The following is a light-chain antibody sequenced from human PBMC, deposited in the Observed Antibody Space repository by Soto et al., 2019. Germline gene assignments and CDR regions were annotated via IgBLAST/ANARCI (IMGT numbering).Light chain of an antibody. CDR1: QSVASSY. Sequence: EVVLTQSPGTLSLSPGERVTLSCRASQSVASSYLAWYQQKPGRAPRLLFYSASSRATGIPDRFSGSGSGTDFTLTISRLEPEAFAVYYCYHFGSLPETFGPGTNVE. CDR3: YHFGSLPET. CDR2: SAS. V-gene: IGKV3-20*01. J-gene: IGKJ1*01.